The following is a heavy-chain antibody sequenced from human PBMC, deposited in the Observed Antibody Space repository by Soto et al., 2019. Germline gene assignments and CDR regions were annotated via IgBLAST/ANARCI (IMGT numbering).Heavy chain of an antibody. CDR2: INAGNGNT. CDR1: EDTFTRYV. Sequence: ASVKVSCKASEDTFTRYVIHWVRQAPGQRLEWMGWINAGNGNTKYSQNFQGRVTITRDASASTAYMELSSLRSQDTAVYYCARDQRYYGSGYYYSDSWGQGTLVTVSS. V-gene: IGHV1-3*01. D-gene: IGHD3-10*01. CDR3: ARDQRYYGSGYYYSDS. J-gene: IGHJ1*01.